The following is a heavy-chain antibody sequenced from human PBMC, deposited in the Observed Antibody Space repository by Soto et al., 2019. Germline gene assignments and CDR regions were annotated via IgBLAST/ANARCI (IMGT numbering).Heavy chain of an antibody. Sequence: PSETLSLTCTVSGGSISSSSYYWGWIRQPPGKGLEWIGEINYSGSTNYNPSLKSRVTISVDTSKNQFSLKVSSATAADTAVYYCARHSNRNYGLYYFDYWGLGALVTVSS. CDR1: GGSISSSSYY. CDR2: INYSGST. D-gene: IGHD4-4*01. J-gene: IGHJ4*02. CDR3: ARHSNRNYGLYYFDY. V-gene: IGHV4-39*01.